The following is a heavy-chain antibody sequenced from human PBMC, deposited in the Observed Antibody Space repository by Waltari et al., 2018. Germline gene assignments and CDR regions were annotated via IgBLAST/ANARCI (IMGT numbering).Heavy chain of an antibody. V-gene: IGHV3-23*01. CDR2: ISGSGATT. CDR3: AKAFRGYSGSYFDY. D-gene: IGHD5-12*01. Sequence: EVQLLESGGGLAQPGGSLRLSCATSGFSFGGFAMDWVRQAPGKGLEWVSVISGSGATTYYADSVRGRFTISRDNSRNTLSLEVNSLRAEDTAIYYCAKAFRGYSGSYFDYWGQGVPVTVSS. J-gene: IGHJ4*02. CDR1: GFSFGGFA.